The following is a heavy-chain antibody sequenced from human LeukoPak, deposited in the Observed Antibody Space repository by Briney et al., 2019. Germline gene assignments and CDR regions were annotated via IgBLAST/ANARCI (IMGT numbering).Heavy chain of an antibody. D-gene: IGHD6-19*01. CDR3: ARDSSGWYFDY. Sequence: PGGSLRLSCAASGFTFSSFAMTWVRQAPGKGLEWVAVIWYDGSNKYYADSVKGRFTISRDNSKNTLYLQMNSLRAEDTAVYYCARDSSGWYFDYWGQGTLVTVSS. CDR2: IWYDGSNK. CDR1: GFTFSSFA. J-gene: IGHJ4*02. V-gene: IGHV3-33*08.